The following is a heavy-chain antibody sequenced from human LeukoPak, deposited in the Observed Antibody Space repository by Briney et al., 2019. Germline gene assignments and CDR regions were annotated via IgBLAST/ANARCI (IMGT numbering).Heavy chain of an antibody. V-gene: IGHV4-59*01. D-gene: IGHD5-24*01. J-gene: IGHJ4*02. Sequence: SETLSLTCTVSGASISSYYWSWIRQPPGKGLEWIGYTSYSGSTNYSPSLKSRITMSLDTSKNQFSLRLRSVAAADTAVYYCASYWDGYNYLYYWGQGSLVTVSS. CDR3: ASYWDGYNYLYY. CDR1: GASISSYY. CDR2: TSYSGST.